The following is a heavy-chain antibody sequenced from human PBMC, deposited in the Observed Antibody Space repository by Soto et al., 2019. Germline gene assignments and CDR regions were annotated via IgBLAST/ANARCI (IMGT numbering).Heavy chain of an antibody. Sequence: PXESLNISYTGCGHSFTSYWIGWVRQMPGKGLEWMGIIYPGDSDTRYSPSFQGQVTISADKSISTAYLQWSSLKAADTAMYYCARSTEMSLGPHLWGQGKMVTVSS. CDR1: GHSFTSYW. J-gene: IGHJ3*01. D-gene: IGHD3-10*01. CDR2: IYPGDSDT. CDR3: ARSTEMSLGPHL. V-gene: IGHV5-51*01.